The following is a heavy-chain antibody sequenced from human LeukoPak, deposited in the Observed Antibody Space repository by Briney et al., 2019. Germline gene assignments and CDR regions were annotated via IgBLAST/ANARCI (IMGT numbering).Heavy chain of an antibody. CDR2: ISGSGGST. J-gene: IGHJ4*02. CDR3: AKDLRGYSGYDLKDY. Sequence: GGSLRLSCAASGFTFSSYAMSWVRQAPGKGLEWVSAISGSGGSTYYVDSVKGRLTISRDNSKNTLYLQMNSLRAEDTAVYYCAKDLRGYSGYDLKDYWGQGTLVTVSS. CDR1: GFTFSSYA. V-gene: IGHV3-23*01. D-gene: IGHD5-12*01.